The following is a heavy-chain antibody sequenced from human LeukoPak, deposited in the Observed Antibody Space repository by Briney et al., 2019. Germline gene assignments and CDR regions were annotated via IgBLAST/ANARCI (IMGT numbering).Heavy chain of an antibody. Sequence: GGSLRLSCAASGFTVSSNYMSWVRQAPGKGLEWVSVIYSGGSTYYADSVKGRFTISRDNSKNTLYLQMNSLRAEDTAVYYCARASTRIAAAGKGRLFDYWGQGTLVTVSS. CDR1: GFTVSSNY. CDR2: IYSGGST. D-gene: IGHD6-13*01. V-gene: IGHV3-53*01. CDR3: ARASTRIAAAGKGRLFDY. J-gene: IGHJ4*02.